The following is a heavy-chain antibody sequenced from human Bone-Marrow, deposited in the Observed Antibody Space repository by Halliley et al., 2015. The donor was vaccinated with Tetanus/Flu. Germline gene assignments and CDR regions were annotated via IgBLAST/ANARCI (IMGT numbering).Heavy chain of an antibody. CDR1: GFTFTSYA. CDR2: VDGSGDRT. D-gene: IGHD1-7*01. Sequence: SLRLSCAASGFTFTSYAMNWVRQAPGKGLEWVSAVDGSGDRTQYIDSVRGRFTISRDNPKNTVYLQMNSLSAEDTAVYYCAKDPPTRGANFTKYFDFWGQGTLVTFS. CDR3: AKDPPTRGANFTKYFDF. V-gene: IGHV3-23*01. J-gene: IGHJ4*02.